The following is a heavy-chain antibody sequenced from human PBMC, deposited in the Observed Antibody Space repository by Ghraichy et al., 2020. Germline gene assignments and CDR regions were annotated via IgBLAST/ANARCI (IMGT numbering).Heavy chain of an antibody. Sequence: VSSISSTSRNIEYADSVKGRFTISRDNAKNSLYLQMDSLGDEDTAFYFCARKAFYNSGTYYIPFFDDWGQGT. D-gene: IGHD3-10*01. CDR3: ARKAFYNSGTYYIPFFDD. V-gene: IGHV3-48*02. J-gene: IGHJ4*02. CDR2: ISSTSRNI.